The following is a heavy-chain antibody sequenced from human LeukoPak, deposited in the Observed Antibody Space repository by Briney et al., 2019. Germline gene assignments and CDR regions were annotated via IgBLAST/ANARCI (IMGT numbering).Heavy chain of an antibody. D-gene: IGHD2-2*02. J-gene: IGHJ4*02. CDR3: AKGRGFTSTSCYNY. CDR2: ISGSGDST. CDR1: GSTFSSYA. V-gene: IGHV3-23*01. Sequence: GSLRLSCAASGSTFSSYAMSWVRQAPGKGLEWVSPISGSGDSTYYADSVKGRFTTSRDNSKNTLYLQMNSLRAEDTAVYYCAKGRGFTSTSCYNYWGQGTLVTVSS.